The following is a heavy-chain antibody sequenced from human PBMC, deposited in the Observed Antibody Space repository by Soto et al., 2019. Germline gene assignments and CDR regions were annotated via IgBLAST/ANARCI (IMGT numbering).Heavy chain of an antibody. D-gene: IGHD6-25*01. CDR1: GGSISSYY. CDR2: IYYSGST. CDR3: ASLGYSSAFYYYYYMDV. Sequence: SETLSLTCTVSGGSISSYYWSWIRQPPGKGLEWIRYIYYSGSTNYNPSLKSRVTISVDTSKNQFSLKLSSVTAADTAVYYCASLGYSSAFYYYYYMDVWGKGNPGHRLL. V-gene: IGHV4-59*08. J-gene: IGHJ6*03.